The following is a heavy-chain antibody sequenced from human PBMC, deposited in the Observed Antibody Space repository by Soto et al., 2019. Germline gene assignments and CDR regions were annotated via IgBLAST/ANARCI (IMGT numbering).Heavy chain of an antibody. V-gene: IGHV4-34*01. J-gene: IGHJ6*03. CDR2: INHSGST. Sequence: PSETLSLTCAVYGVSFSGYYWSWIRQPPGKGLEWIGEINHSGSTNYNPSLKSRVTISVDTSKNQFSLKLSSVTAADTAVYYCARGRGSSSVAYYYYYYYMDVWGKGTTVTVSS. CDR3: ARGRGSSSVAYYYYYYYMDV. CDR1: GVSFSGYY. D-gene: IGHD6-13*01.